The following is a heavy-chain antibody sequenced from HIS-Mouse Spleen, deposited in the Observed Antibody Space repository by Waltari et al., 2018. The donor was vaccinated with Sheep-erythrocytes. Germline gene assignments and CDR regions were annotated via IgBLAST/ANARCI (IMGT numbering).Heavy chain of an antibody. CDR3: ARVPPGYYDFWSGPTGPRWFDP. J-gene: IGHJ5*02. Sequence: QLQLQESGPGLVKPSETLSLTCTVSGGSISSSSYYWGWIRQPPGKGLEWIGSIYYSGRTAYNPSLKSRVTISVDTSKNQFSLKLSAVTAADTAVYYCARVPPGYYDFWSGPTGPRWFDPWGQGTLVTVSS. CDR2: IYYSGRT. CDR1: GGSISSSSYY. V-gene: IGHV4-39*07. D-gene: IGHD3-3*01.